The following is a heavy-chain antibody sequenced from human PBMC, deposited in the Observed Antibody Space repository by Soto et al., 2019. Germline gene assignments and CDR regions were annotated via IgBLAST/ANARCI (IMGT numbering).Heavy chain of an antibody. CDR2: FYYFGST. J-gene: IGHJ5*02. Sequence: PSETLSLTCSVSGDSISSSNSYWGWIRRPPGKGLEWIGSFYYFGSTYYNPSLKSRVTISVDTSKNEFSLKLSSVTAADTAVYYCANAPHGLAWFAPWGQGTLVTVSS. D-gene: IGHD5-12*01. CDR3: ANAPHGLAWFAP. CDR1: GDSISSSNSY. V-gene: IGHV4-39*01.